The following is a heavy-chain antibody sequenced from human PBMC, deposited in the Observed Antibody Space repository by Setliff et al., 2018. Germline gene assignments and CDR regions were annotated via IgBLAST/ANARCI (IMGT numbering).Heavy chain of an antibody. J-gene: IGHJ4*02. CDR3: AKYTRVVTTTCFDY. Sequence: PGGSLRLSCEATGFTFSTYSMNWVRQAPGKGLEWVASITSGSSNIWYADSVKGRFTISRDNSKNTRYLQMNSLRAEDTAVYYCAKYTRVVTTTCFDYWGQGTLVTVSS. CDR2: ITSGSSNI. CDR1: GFTFSTYS. D-gene: IGHD2-15*01. V-gene: IGHV3-21*04.